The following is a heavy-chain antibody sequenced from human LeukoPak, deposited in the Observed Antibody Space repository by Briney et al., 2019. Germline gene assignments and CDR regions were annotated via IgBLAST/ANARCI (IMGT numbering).Heavy chain of an antibody. CDR2: ITSNGGSP. CDR1: GFTFSSYA. V-gene: IGHV3-64*01. D-gene: IGHD2-15*01. CDR3: AREYCSGGDCQYYFDY. Sequence: GGSLRLSCAASGFTFSSYAMHWVRQAPGQGLEYVSAITSNGGSPYYANSVRGRFTISRDNSKNMSYLQMGSLRAEDMAVYYCAREYCSGGDCQYYFDYWGQGTLVTVSS. J-gene: IGHJ4*02.